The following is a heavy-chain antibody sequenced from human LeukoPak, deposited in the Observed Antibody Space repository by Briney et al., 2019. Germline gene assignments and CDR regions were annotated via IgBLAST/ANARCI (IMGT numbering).Heavy chain of an antibody. D-gene: IGHD2-2*02. CDR2: IYSGGTT. V-gene: IGHV3-66*02. CDR1: GFTVSSNY. CDR3: ARSNCSSTSCYTRSCYYYGMDV. J-gene: IGHJ6*02. Sequence: PGGSLRLSCAASGFTVSSNYMSWVRQAPGKGLEWVSVIYSGGTTYYADSVKGRFTISRDNSKNTLYLQMNSLRAEDTAVYYCARSNCSSTSCYTRSCYYYGMDVWGQGTTVTVSS.